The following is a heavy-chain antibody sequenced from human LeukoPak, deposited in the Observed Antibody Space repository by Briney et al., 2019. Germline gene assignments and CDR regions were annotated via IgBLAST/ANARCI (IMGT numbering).Heavy chain of an antibody. CDR3: ARATQYPSWVYYGMDV. Sequence: RASETLSLTCTVSGGSISSYYWSWIRQPPGKGLEWIGYIYYSGSTNYNPSLKSRVTMSVDTSKNQFSLKLSSVTAADTAVYYCARATQYPSWVYYGMDVWGQGTTVTVSS. CDR1: GGSISSYY. J-gene: IGHJ6*02. D-gene: IGHD1-26*01. CDR2: IYYSGST. V-gene: IGHV4-59*12.